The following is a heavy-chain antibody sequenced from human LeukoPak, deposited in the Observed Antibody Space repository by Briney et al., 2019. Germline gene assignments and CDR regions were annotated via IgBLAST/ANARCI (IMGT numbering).Heavy chain of an antibody. D-gene: IGHD1/OR15-1a*01. CDR3: ARQKWEQQGRDYYFNGLDV. CDR2: IYLYGTT. CDR1: IGSISSSNW. J-gene: IGHJ6*02. V-gene: IGHV4-4*02. Sequence: TSETLSLTCSVSIGSISSSNWWSWVRQSPVKGLKWIVDIYLYGTTNYNPSFTSRVTMSVDSSRNQFSLKLTSVTAADTAVYYCARQKWEQQGRDYYFNGLDVWGPGTTVIVSS.